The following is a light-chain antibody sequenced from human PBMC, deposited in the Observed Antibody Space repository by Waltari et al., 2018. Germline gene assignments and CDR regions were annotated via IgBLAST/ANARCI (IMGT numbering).Light chain of an antibody. V-gene: IGKV3-20*01. CDR2: DAS. J-gene: IGKJ2*01. CDR3: QQYSNSPYT. CDR1: QSVSNSY. Sequence: IVLTQSPGTLSLSPGDGATLSCRASQSVSNSYLAWYQQKPGQAPRLLIYDASNRATGIPDRFSGSGSGTDFTLTISRLETEDFATYSCQQYSNSPYTFGQGTKLEIK.